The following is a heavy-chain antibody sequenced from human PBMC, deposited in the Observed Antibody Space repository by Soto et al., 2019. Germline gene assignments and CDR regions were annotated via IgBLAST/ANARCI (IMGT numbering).Heavy chain of an antibody. CDR1: GFTFSSYA. CDR2: ISGSGGST. CDR3: AKDQTRREPIYYFDY. J-gene: IGHJ4*02. Sequence: EVQLLESGGGXVQPGGSLXLSCAASGFTFSSYAMSWVRQAPGKGLEWVSAISGSGGSTYYADSVKGRFTISRDNSKNTLYLQMNSLRAEDTAVYYCAKDQTRREPIYYFDYWGQGTLVTVSS. V-gene: IGHV3-23*01.